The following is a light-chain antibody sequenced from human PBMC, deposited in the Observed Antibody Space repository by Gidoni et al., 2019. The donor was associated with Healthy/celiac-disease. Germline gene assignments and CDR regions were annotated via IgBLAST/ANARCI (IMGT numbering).Light chain of an antibody. CDR1: SSNIGNNY. J-gene: IGLJ2*01. CDR3: GTWDSSLSAVV. Sequence: QSVLTQPPSVSAAPGKKVTISCSGSSSNIGNNYVSWYQQLPGTAPKLLIYDNNTRPSGIPDRFSGSKSGTSATLGITGLQTGDEADYYCGTWDSSLSAVVFGGGTKLTVL. V-gene: IGLV1-51*01. CDR2: DNN.